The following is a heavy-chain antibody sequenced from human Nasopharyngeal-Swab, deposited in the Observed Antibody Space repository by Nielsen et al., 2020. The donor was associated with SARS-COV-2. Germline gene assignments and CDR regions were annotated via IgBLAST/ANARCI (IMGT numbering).Heavy chain of an antibody. V-gene: IGHV4-4*02. CDR2: IYHSGST. CDR3: ARGEGAVDY. CDR1: GGSIRSSNW. Sequence: SETLSLTFDVPGGSIRSSNWLRWARQHPGKGLGWIGEIYHSGSTNYNTFCKSRVTISVDKSKNQFSLKLSSVTAADTAVYYCARGEGAVDYWGQGTLVTVSS. D-gene: IGHD1-26*01. J-gene: IGHJ4*02.